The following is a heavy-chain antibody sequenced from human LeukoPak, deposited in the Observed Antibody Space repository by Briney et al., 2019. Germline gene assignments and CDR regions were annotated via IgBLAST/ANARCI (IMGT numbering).Heavy chain of an antibody. CDR2: FSGSGGDT. J-gene: IGHJ2*01. CDR1: EFTFSNYA. CDR3: ARGGIAADLWYFDL. Sequence: GGSLRLSSAASEFTFSNYAMSWVRQAPGKGLEWVSTFSGSGGDTYYADSVKGRFTISRDNYKKTLFLQMNSLRAEDTAVYYCARGGIAADLWYFDLWGHGTLVSVSS. V-gene: IGHV3-23*01. D-gene: IGHD6-13*01.